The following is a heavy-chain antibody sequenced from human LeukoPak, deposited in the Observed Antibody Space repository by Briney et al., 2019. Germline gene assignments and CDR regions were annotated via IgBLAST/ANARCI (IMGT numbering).Heavy chain of an antibody. Sequence: ASVKVSCKASGYTFTGYYVHWVRQAPAQGLEWMGWISPNSGGTNYAQKFQGRVTVTRDTSISTAYMELSSLRPDDTAVYYCARGLPGTTITGSFDYWGQGTLVTVSS. CDR1: GYTFTGYY. J-gene: IGHJ4*02. CDR3: ARGLPGTTITGSFDY. CDR2: ISPNSGGT. V-gene: IGHV1-2*02. D-gene: IGHD5-24*01.